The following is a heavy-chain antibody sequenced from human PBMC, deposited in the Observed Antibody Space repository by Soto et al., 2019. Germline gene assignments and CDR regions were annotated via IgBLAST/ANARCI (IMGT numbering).Heavy chain of an antibody. CDR1: GYTFTSYG. Sequence: GASVKVSCKASGYTFTSYGISWVRQAPGQGLEWMGWISAYNGNTNYAQKLQGRVTMTTDTSTGTAYVELRSLRSDDTAVYYCARAADDFWSGYYFRDDAFDIWGQGTKVTVSS. CDR3: ARAADDFWSGYYFRDDAFDI. D-gene: IGHD3-3*01. J-gene: IGHJ3*02. CDR2: ISAYNGNT. V-gene: IGHV1-18*01.